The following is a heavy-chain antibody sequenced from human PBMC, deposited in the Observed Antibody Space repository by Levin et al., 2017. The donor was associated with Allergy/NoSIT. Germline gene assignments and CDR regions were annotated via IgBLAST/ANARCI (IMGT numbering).Heavy chain of an antibody. Sequence: NTSETLSLTCTVSGGSISSYYWTWIRQPPGKGLEWIGYIYYTGSTSYNPSLKSRVTISVDTSKNQFSLKLSSVTAADTAVYYCAGTQYCSGDSCRLFDPWGQGTLVTVSS. CDR1: GGSISSYY. D-gene: IGHD2-15*01. CDR3: AGTQYCSGDSCRLFDP. V-gene: IGHV4-59*08. J-gene: IGHJ5*02. CDR2: IYYTGST.